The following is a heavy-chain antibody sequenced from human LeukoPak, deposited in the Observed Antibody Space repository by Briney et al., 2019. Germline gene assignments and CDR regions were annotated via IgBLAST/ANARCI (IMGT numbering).Heavy chain of an antibody. CDR3: ARGGIAAADVGMDV. J-gene: IGHJ6*02. D-gene: IGHD6-13*01. Sequence: PSETLSLTCTLSGGSISSYYWTWIRQPAGKGLEWIGRIYTSGISNYYPSLKSRVTMSVDTSKNQFSLKLSSVTAADTAVYYCARGGIAAADVGMDVWGQGTTVTVSS. CDR2: IYTSGIS. CDR1: GGSISSYY. V-gene: IGHV4-4*07.